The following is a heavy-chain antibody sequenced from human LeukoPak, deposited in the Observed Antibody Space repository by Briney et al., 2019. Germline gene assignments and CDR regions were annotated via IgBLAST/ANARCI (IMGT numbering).Heavy chain of an antibody. CDR1: GYTFTSYG. D-gene: IGHD6-19*01. V-gene: IGHV1-18*01. CDR2: ISAYNGNT. CDR3: AREVFHSSGWYGWFDP. J-gene: IGHJ5*02. Sequence: ASVKVSCKASGYTFTSYGISWVRQAPGQGLEWMGWISAYNGNTNYAQKLQGRVTMTTDTSTSTAYMELRSLRSDDTAMYYCAREVFHSSGWYGWFDPWGQGTLVTVSS.